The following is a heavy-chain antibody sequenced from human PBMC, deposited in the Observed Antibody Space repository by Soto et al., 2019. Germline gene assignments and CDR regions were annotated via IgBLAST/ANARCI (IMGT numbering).Heavy chain of an antibody. CDR1: GYTFTSYD. V-gene: IGHV1-8*01. CDR2: MNPNSGNT. CDR3: ARERAVAGFDY. Sequence: QVQLVQSGAEVKKPGASVKVSCKASGYTFTSYDINWVRQATGQGLEWMGWMNPNSGNTGYAQKFEGRVTMTRNTSRSTAYMGLSSLRSEDPAVYYCARERAVAGFDYWGQGTLVTVSS. D-gene: IGHD6-19*01. J-gene: IGHJ4*02.